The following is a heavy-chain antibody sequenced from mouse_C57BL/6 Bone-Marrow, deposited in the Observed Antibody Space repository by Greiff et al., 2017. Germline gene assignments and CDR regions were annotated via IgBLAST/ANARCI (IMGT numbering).Heavy chain of an antibody. CDR2: IYPRSGNT. CDR3: ARGGITTGFDY. D-gene: IGHD1-1*01. V-gene: IGHV1-81*01. CDR1: GYTFTSYG. J-gene: IGHJ2*01. Sequence: QVHVKQSGAELARPGASVKLSCKASGYTFTSYGISWVKQRTGQGLEWIGEIYPRSGNTYYNEKFKGKATLTADKSSSTAYMELRSLTSEDSAVYFGARGGITTGFDYWGQGTTLTVSS.